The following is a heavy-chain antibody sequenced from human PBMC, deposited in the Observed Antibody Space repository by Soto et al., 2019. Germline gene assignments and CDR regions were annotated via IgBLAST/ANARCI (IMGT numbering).Heavy chain of an antibody. Sequence: ASVKVSCKASGYTFTSYYMHWVRQAPGQGLEWMGIINPSGGSTSYAQKFQGRVTMTRDTSTSTVYMELSSLRSEDTAVNYCARVKRVLCELLLMVHQQHSATHVCGPATT. V-gene: IGHV1-46*01. CDR2: INPSGGST. CDR1: GYTFTSYY. D-gene: IGHD3-10*01. J-gene: IGHJ6*02. CDR3: ARVKRVLCELLLMVHQQHSATHV.